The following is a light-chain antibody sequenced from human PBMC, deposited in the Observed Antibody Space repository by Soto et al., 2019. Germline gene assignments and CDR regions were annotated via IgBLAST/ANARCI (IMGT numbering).Light chain of an antibody. J-gene: IGKJ1*01. CDR2: DAS. Sequence: DIQMTQSPTTLSASVGDRVIITCRASQRMSAWLAWYQPKPGIAPKLLIYDASSLEDAVPPRFSGSGSGTDLTLTIISLQPDDFATYYGQQYDTYPWTFGQGTNVEIK. V-gene: IGKV1-5*01. CDR3: QQYDTYPWT. CDR1: QRMSAW.